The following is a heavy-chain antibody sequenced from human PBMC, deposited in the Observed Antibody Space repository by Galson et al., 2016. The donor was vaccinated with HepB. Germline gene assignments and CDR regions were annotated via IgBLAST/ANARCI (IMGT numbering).Heavy chain of an antibody. Sequence: SLRLSCAASGFAFSSYWMHWVRQAPGMGLVWVSRINSDGRSITYADSVKGRFTISRDNAKNTLYLQMNSLRAEDTAVYYRARAKPDSSGWYTLDAFDIWGQGTMVTVSS. D-gene: IGHD6-19*01. CDR3: ARAKPDSSGWYTLDAFDI. CDR1: GFAFSSYW. V-gene: IGHV3-74*03. J-gene: IGHJ3*02. CDR2: INSDGRSI.